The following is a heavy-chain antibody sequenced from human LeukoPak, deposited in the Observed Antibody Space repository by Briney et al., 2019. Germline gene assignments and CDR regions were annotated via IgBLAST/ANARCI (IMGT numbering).Heavy chain of an antibody. V-gene: IGHV3-21*01. CDR2: ISSSSRYI. Sequence: GGSLRLSCAASGFTFSSYSMSWVRQAPGKGLEWVSSISSSSRYIYYADSVKGRFTISRDNAKNSLYLQMNSLRAEDTAVYYCARAETDYGVYYFDYWGQGTLVTVSS. D-gene: IGHD4-17*01. CDR3: ARAETDYGVYYFDY. CDR1: GFTFSSYS. J-gene: IGHJ4*02.